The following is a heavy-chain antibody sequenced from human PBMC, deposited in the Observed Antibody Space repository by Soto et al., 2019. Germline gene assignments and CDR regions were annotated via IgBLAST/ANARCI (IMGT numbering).Heavy chain of an antibody. D-gene: IGHD3-22*01. CDR3: ASYNSSGYYYRLDY. J-gene: IGHJ4*02. CDR2: IYYSGST. CDR1: GGSISSSSYY. V-gene: IGHV4-39*01. Sequence: LSLTCTVSGGSISSSSYYWGWIRQPPGKGLEWIGSIYYSGSTYYNPSLKSRVTISVDTSKNQFSLKLSSVTAADTAVYYCASYNSSGYYYRLDYWGQGTLVTVSS.